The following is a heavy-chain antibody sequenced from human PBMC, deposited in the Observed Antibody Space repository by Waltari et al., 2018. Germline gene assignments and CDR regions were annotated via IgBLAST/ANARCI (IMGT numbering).Heavy chain of an antibody. J-gene: IGHJ4*02. CDR3: ATDRSLSSSWYYVY. Sequence: EVQLVESGGGLVQPGVSLRLSCASSGFNFSSYAMSRVRQAPGKVLEWVSAISGSGGSTYYADSGKCLFTISRDNSKNTRYLQMNSLRAEDTAVYYCATDRSLSSSWYYVYWGQGTLVTVSS. V-gene: IGHV3-23*04. D-gene: IGHD6-13*01. CDR2: ISGSGGST. CDR1: GFNFSSYA.